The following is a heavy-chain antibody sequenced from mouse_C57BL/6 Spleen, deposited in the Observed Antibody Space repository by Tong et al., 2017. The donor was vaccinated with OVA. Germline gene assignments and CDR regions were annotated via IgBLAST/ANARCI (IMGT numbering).Heavy chain of an antibody. Sequence: EVQLQESGPELVKPGASVKIPCKASGYTFTDYNMDWVKQSHGKSLEWIGDINPNNGGTIYNQKFKGKATLTVDKSSSTAYMELRSLTSEDTAVYFCASEKYGNWYFDVWGAGTTVTVSS. V-gene: IGHV1-18*01. D-gene: IGHD2-10*02. CDR1: GYTFTDYN. CDR3: ASEKYGNWYFDV. J-gene: IGHJ1*01. CDR2: INPNNGGT.